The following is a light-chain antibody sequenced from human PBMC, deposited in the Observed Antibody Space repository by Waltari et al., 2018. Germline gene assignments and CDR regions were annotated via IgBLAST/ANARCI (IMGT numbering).Light chain of an antibody. Sequence: QSALTQPPSASGSPGQSVTISCTGTSRDVGGYNCVSWYPQHPGKAPKRMIYDVSKRPSGVPDRFSGSKSGNTAYLTVSGLQAEDEADYHCNSYAGSNSVLFGAGTKLTVL. CDR1: SRDVGGYNC. CDR2: DVS. CDR3: NSYAGSNSVL. V-gene: IGLV2-8*01. J-gene: IGLJ2*01.